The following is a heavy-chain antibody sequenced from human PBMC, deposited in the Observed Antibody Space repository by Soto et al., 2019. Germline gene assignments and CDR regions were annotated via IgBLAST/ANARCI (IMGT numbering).Heavy chain of an antibody. CDR1: GGSFSGYY. J-gene: IGHJ6*02. Sequence: PSETLSLTCAVYGGSFSGYYWSWIRQPPGKGLEWIGEINHSGSTNYNPSLKSRVTISVDTSKNQFSLKLSSVTAADTAVYYCASQRVYCSGGSCYSYYYYYGMDVWGQGTTVTVSS. CDR3: ASQRVYCSGGSCYSYYYYYGMDV. V-gene: IGHV4-34*01. CDR2: INHSGST. D-gene: IGHD2-15*01.